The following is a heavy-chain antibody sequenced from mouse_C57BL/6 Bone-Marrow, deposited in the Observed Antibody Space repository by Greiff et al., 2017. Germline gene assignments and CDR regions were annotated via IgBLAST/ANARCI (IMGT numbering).Heavy chain of an antibody. CDR3: ARGATIFAY. CDR2: INPYNGGT. J-gene: IGHJ3*01. D-gene: IGHD3-1*01. V-gene: IGHV1-19*01. CDR1: GYTFTDYY. Sequence: EVKLMESGPVLVKPGASVKMSCKASGYTFTDYYMNWVKQSHGKSLEWIGVINPYNGGTSYNQKFKGKATLTVDKSSSTAYMELNSLTSEDSAVYYCARGATIFAYWGQGTLVTVSA.